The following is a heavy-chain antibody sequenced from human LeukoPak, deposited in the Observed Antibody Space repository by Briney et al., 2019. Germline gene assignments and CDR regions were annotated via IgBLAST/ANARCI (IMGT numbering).Heavy chain of an antibody. J-gene: IGHJ3*02. D-gene: IGHD4-23*01. CDR1: GGSFSGYY. CDR2: INHSGST. Sequence: SETLSLTCAVYGGSFSGYYWSWIRQPPGKGLEWIGEINHSGSTNCNPSLKNRVTISVDTSKNQFSLKLSSVTAADTAVYYCARGRWSRGAFDIWGQGTMVTVSS. CDR3: ARGRWSRGAFDI. V-gene: IGHV4-34*01.